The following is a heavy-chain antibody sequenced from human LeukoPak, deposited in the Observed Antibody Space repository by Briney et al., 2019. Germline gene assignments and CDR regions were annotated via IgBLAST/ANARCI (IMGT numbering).Heavy chain of an antibody. Sequence: PSETLSLTCTVSGGSISGYYWNWIRQPPGKGLEWIGYIYYSGSTNYNPSLKSRFTISVDTSKNQFSLKLSAVTAADTAVYYCARGLYYDILTGYRNNDAFDIWGQGTMVTVSS. V-gene: IGHV4-59*01. CDR1: GGSISGYY. D-gene: IGHD3-9*01. CDR2: IYYSGST. J-gene: IGHJ3*02. CDR3: ARGLYYDILTGYRNNDAFDI.